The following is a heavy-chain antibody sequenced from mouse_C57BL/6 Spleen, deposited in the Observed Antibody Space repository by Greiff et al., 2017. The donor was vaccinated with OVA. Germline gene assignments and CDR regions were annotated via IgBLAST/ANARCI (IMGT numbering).Heavy chain of an antibody. CDR3: ARYSSYDYDGDGAMDY. CDR2: ISYSGST. J-gene: IGHJ4*01. CDR1: GYSITSDY. Sequence: EVQLQQSGPGLAKPSQTLSLTCSVTGYSITSDYWNWIRKFPGNKLEYMGYISYSGSTYSNPSLKSRISITRDTSTNQYYLQLNSVTTEDTATYYCARYSSYDYDGDGAMDYWGQGTSVTVSS. D-gene: IGHD2-4*01. V-gene: IGHV3-8*01.